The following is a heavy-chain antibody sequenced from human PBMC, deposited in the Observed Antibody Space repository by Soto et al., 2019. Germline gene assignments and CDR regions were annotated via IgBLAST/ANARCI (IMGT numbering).Heavy chain of an antibody. V-gene: IGHV3-9*01. J-gene: IGHJ6*02. D-gene: IGHD6-6*01. Sequence: GGSLRLSCAASGFSFDDYAMHWVRQVPGKGLEWVSGISWNSGKNGYADSVKGRFTVSRDNTKNSVYLQMNSLRGEDTALYYCAKGDSGSPSYGMDVWGQGTTVTVS. CDR3: AKGDSGSPSYGMDV. CDR2: ISWNSGKN. CDR1: GFSFDDYA.